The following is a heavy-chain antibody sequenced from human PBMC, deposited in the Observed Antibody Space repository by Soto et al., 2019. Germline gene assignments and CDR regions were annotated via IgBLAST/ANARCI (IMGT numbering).Heavy chain of an antibody. D-gene: IGHD2-21*01. V-gene: IGHV4-61*01. J-gene: IGHJ5*01. CDR3: ARTGFCGGDARYPNWFDS. Sequence: SETLSLTCTVSGGSVSSESHYWSWIRQTPGKGLEWIGYIYYTGSTNYNPSLKGRVTMSVDTSSDQVSLRLRSVTTADTALYYCARTGFCGGDARYPNWFDSWGHGALVTVSS. CDR2: IYYTGST. CDR1: GGSVSSESHY.